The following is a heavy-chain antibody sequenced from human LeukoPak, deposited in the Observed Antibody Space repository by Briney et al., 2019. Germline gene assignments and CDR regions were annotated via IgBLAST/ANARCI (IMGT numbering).Heavy chain of an antibody. Sequence: GGSLRLSCAASGFTFSSYGMHWVRQAPGKGLEWVAFIRYDGSNKYYADSVTGRFTISRDNSKNTLYLQMNSLRAEDTAVYYCAKDKGSYYYYYYYMDVWGKGTTVTVSS. CDR3: AKDKGSYYYYYYYMDV. V-gene: IGHV3-30*02. CDR1: GFTFSSYG. CDR2: IRYDGSNK. D-gene: IGHD1-26*01. J-gene: IGHJ6*03.